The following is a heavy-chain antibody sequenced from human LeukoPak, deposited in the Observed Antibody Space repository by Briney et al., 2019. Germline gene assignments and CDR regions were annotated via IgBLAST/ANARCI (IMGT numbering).Heavy chain of an antibody. CDR3: ARETPRRGETRDGYR. CDR1: GFTFSNAW. CDR2: IKEDGSET. J-gene: IGHJ4*02. D-gene: IGHD5-24*01. V-gene: IGHV3-7*01. Sequence: QSGGSLRLSCAASGFTFSNAWMNWVRQVPGKGLECLANIKEDGSETYYADSVKGRFTISRDNPKNLLFLQINSLRVEDTAVYYCARETPRRGETRDGYRWGQGTLVTVSS.